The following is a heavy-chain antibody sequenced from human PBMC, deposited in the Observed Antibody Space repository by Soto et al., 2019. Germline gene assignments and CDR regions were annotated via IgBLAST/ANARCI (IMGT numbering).Heavy chain of an antibody. V-gene: IGHV3-48*01. J-gene: IGHJ6*03. CDR2: ISSSSGVI. Sequence: EVQLVESGGGLVQPGGSLSLSCATSGFILSDCAMNWVRQAPGKGLEWVSYISSSSGVIDYADSVKGRFTVSRDNARNSLYLQMIRLRAEDTAVYYCARELSWGSNRYNYMDVCGKGTTVTVS. D-gene: IGHD3-16*01. CDR1: GFILSDCA. CDR3: ARELSWGSNRYNYMDV.